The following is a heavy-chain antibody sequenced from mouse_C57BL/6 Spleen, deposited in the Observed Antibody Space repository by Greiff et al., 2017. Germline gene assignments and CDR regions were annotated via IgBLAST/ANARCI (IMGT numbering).Heavy chain of an antibody. CDR2: IYPSDSET. D-gene: IGHD1-1*01. CDR3: ARDYGSSYEGAMDY. V-gene: IGHV1-61*01. CDR1: GYTFTSYW. Sequence: QVQLQQPGAELVMPGASVKLSCKASGYTFTSYWMDWVKQRPGQGLEWIGNIYPSDSETHYNQKFKDKATLTVDKSSSTAYMQLSSLTSEDSAVYYCARDYGSSYEGAMDYWGQGTSVTVSS. J-gene: IGHJ4*01.